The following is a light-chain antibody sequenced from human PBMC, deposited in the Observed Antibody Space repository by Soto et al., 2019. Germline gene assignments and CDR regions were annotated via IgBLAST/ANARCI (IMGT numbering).Light chain of an antibody. CDR2: AAS. CDR3: QQTYSVPYT. Sequence: DIQMTQSPSSLSASVGDRVTITCRASQCISTYLNWYQHKSGKAPKLLIYAASTLQSGVPSRFSGGGSGTDFSLTISSLQPEDFATYYCQQTYSVPYTFGQGTKLEIK. CDR1: QCISTY. J-gene: IGKJ2*01. V-gene: IGKV1-39*01.